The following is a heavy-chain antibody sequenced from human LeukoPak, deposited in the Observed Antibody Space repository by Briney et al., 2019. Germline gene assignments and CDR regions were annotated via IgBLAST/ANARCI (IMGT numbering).Heavy chain of an antibody. Sequence: SETLSLTCSVSGDSISSGSFYWSWIRQPPGKGLEWIGYIYYSGSTNYNPSLKSRVTISVDTSKNQFSLKLSSVTAADTAVYYCARDKGPNPRSREQQLGFSAFDIWGQGTMVTVSS. D-gene: IGHD6-13*01. V-gene: IGHV4-61*01. CDR2: IYYSGST. CDR1: GDSISSGSFY. CDR3: ARDKGPNPRSREQQLGFSAFDI. J-gene: IGHJ3*02.